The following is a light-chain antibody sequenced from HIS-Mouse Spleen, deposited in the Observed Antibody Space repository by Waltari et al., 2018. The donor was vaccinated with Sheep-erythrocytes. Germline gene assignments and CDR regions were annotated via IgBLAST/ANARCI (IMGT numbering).Light chain of an antibody. J-gene: IGLJ3*02. CDR3: SSYAGSNNWV. Sequence: QSALTQPPSASGSPGQSVTISCTGTTSDVCGYNYFSWYQQHPGKAPKLMIYEVSKRPSGVPDRFSGSKSGNTASLTVSGLQAEDEADYYCSSYAGSNNWVFGGGTKLTVL. CDR2: EVS. V-gene: IGLV2-8*01. CDR1: TSDVCGYNY.